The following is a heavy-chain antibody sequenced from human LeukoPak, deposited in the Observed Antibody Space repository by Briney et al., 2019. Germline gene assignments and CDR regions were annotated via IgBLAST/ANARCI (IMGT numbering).Heavy chain of an antibody. Sequence: SVKVSCKASGGTFSRYAISWERQAPGQGLEWMGGIIPIFGTANYAQKFQGRVTITADETTSTAYMELSSLRSEDTAVYYCARAGVYSSSWHLRSVDYYYGMDVWGKGTTVTVSS. CDR1: GGTFSRYA. CDR2: IIPIFGTA. V-gene: IGHV1-69*01. CDR3: ARAGVYSSSWHLRSVDYYYGMDV. J-gene: IGHJ6*04. D-gene: IGHD6-13*01.